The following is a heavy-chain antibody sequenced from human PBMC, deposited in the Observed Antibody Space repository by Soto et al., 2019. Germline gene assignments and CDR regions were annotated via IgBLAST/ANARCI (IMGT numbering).Heavy chain of an antibody. J-gene: IGHJ6*02. CDR3: ARYVAGTRPYYYHGMDV. D-gene: IGHD1-7*01. V-gene: IGHV1-18*01. CDR2: ISACNGNT. Sequence: GASVKASCKASGYTITSYGISWVRQAPGQGLEWMGWISACNGNTNYAQKLQGRATMTTDTSTSTAYMELRSLRSDDTAVYYCARYVAGTRPYYYHGMDVWRQGTTVTVSS. CDR1: GYTITSYG.